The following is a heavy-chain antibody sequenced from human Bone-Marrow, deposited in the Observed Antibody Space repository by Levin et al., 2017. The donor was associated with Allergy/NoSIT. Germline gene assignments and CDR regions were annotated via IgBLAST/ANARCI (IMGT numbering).Heavy chain of an antibody. V-gene: IGHV1-69*06. CDR2: IIPMFGTT. CDR1: GGAFNSYS. CDR3: ARGVPDSQYDFWSGYHYFDD. J-gene: IGHJ4*02. D-gene: IGHD3-3*01. Sequence: KISCKASGGAFNSYSFTWVRQAPGQGLEWMGGIIPMFGTTHYAQKLQGRVTITADKSTSTAYMELSSLRSEDTAVYFCARGVPDSQYDFWSGYHYFDDWGQGTLVTVSA.